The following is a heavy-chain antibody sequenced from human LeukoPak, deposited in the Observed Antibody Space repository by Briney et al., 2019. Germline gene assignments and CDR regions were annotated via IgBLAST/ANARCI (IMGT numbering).Heavy chain of an antibody. CDR3: ARILDFTVSHSSGWYGVGWFDP. CDR2: IYYSGST. D-gene: IGHD6-19*01. V-gene: IGHV4-39*01. J-gene: IGHJ5*02. CDR1: GGSISSSSYY. Sequence: PSETLSLTCTVSGGSISSSSYYWGWIRQPPGKGLEWIGSIYYSGSTYYNPSLKSRVTISVDTSKNQFSLKLSSVTAADTAVYYCARILDFTVSHSSGWYGVGWFDPWGQGTLVTVSS.